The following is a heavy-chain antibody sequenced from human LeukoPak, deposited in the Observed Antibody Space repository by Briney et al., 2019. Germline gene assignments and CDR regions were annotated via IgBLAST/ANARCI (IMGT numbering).Heavy chain of an antibody. CDR3: ARGEWDLLFDY. CDR1: GGSLSGYY. V-gene: IGHV4-59*01. CDR2: IFYSGST. Sequence: SETLSLTCTVSGGSLSGYYWSWIRQPPGKGLEWIGYIFYSGSTNYNPSLKSRVTIPVDTSKNQFSLKLSSVTAADTAVYYCARGEWDLLFDYWGQGTLVTVSS. J-gene: IGHJ4*02. D-gene: IGHD1-26*01.